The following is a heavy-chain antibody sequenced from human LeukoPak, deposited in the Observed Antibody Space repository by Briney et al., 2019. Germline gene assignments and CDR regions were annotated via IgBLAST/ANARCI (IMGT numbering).Heavy chain of an antibody. V-gene: IGHV4-34*01. J-gene: IGHJ4*02. CDR3: ASGVPAPFAY. CDR1: GGFFSGYY. D-gene: IGHD2-2*01. Sequence: SETLSLTCAVYGGFFSGYYWSWIRQPPGEGLEWIGEINHSGSTNYNPSLKSRLTISVDTSKNQFSLKLSSVTAADTAVYYCASGVPAPFAYWGQETLATVST. CDR2: INHSGST.